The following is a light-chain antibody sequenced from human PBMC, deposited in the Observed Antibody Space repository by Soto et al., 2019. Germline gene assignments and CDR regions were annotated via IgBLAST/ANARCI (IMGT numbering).Light chain of an antibody. CDR1: QTINRW. CDR2: DAS. V-gene: IGKV1-5*01. CDR3: QEYNSNSGT. J-gene: IGKJ2*02. Sequence: DIQMTQSPSTLSASVGDRVSITCRASQTINRWLAWYQQKPGRAPNLLIYDASSLESGVSSRFSGSGSGTEFTLTISNLQPADFATYYCQEYNSNSGTFGQGTKLEIK.